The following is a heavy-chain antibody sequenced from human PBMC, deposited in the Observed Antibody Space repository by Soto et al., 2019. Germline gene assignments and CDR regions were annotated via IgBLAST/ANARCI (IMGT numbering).Heavy chain of an antibody. CDR2: IFYSGNT. CDR3: ASLRGSGPNFFFDN. D-gene: IGHD3-10*01. CDR1: GGSISSDDHY. V-gene: IGHV4-31*03. J-gene: IGHJ4*02. Sequence: SETLSLTCTVSGGSISSDDHYWTWIRQHPGKGLEWIGNIFYSGNTYYNPSLESRATISVDTSKNRFSLKLTSATAADTAVYYCASLRGSGPNFFFDNWGQGTLVTVSS.